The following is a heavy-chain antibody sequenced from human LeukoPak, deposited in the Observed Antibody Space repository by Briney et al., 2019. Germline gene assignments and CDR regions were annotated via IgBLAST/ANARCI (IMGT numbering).Heavy chain of an antibody. Sequence: GGSLRLSCAASGFTFSSYAMHWVRQAPGKGLEWVAVISYDGSNKYYADSVKGRFTISRDNSKNTLYLQMNSLRAEDTAVYYCARDFEIVVVTPYFDYWGQGTLVTVSS. CDR1: GFTFSSYA. CDR3: ARDFEIVVVTPYFDY. D-gene: IGHD3-22*01. CDR2: ISYDGSNK. V-gene: IGHV3-30*04. J-gene: IGHJ4*02.